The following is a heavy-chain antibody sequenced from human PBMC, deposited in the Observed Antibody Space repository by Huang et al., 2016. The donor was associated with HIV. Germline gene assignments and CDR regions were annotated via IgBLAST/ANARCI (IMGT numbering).Heavy chain of an antibody. V-gene: IGHV3-33*04. CDR1: GFILSNYG. Sequence: VQLIESGGGVVQPGKSLRLSCATSGFILSNYGMHWVRQAPGKGLKWVAFIRNDGMKKNYADSVRGRFTVGRDNGNNTLFLQMRSLGVDDTAVYYCARGDYCDSSGYHPGYFDYWGQGILVTVSS. D-gene: IGHD3-22*01. CDR3: ARGDYCDSSGYHPGYFDY. J-gene: IGHJ4*02. CDR2: IRNDGMKK.